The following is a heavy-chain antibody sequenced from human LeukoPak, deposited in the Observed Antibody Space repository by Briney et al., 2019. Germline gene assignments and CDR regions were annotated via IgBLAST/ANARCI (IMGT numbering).Heavy chain of an antibody. Sequence: GGSLRLSCAASGFTVSSNYMSWVRQAPGKGREWVSVIYSGGSTYYADSVKGRFTISRDNSKNTLYLQMNSLRAEDTAVYYCARTSYYDSSDFDLWGRGTLVTVSS. CDR3: ARTSYYDSSDFDL. J-gene: IGHJ2*01. D-gene: IGHD3-22*01. V-gene: IGHV3-53*01. CDR2: IYSGGST. CDR1: GFTVSSNY.